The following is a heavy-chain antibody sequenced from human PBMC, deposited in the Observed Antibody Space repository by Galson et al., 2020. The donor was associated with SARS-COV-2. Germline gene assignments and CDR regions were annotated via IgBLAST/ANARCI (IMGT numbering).Heavy chain of an antibody. D-gene: IGHD6-19*01. J-gene: IGHJ6*02. Sequence: GESLKLSCQGSGYSFTSYWIGWVRQMPGKGLEWMGIIYPGDSDTRYSPSFQGQVTISADKSISTAYLQWSSLKASDTAMYYCARRSTRYSSGWYSYYGMDVWGQGTTVTVSS. CDR2: IYPGDSDT. CDR3: ARRSTRYSSGWYSYYGMDV. CDR1: GYSFTSYW. V-gene: IGHV5-51*01.